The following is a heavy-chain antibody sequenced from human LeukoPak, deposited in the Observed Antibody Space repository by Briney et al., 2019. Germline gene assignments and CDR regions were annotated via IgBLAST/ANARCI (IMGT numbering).Heavy chain of an antibody. V-gene: IGHV1-2*02. CDR3: ARANYGSGSFDY. D-gene: IGHD3-10*01. Sequence: ASVKVSCKASGYTFTGYYMHWVRQAPGQGLEWMGWINPNSGDTNYAQKFQGRVTMTRDTSISTAYMELSRLRSDDTAVYYCARANYGSGSFDYWGQGTLVTVSS. J-gene: IGHJ4*02. CDR1: GYTFTGYY. CDR2: INPNSGDT.